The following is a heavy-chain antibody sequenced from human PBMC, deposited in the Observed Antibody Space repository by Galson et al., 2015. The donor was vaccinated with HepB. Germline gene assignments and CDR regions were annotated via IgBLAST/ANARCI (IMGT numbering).Heavy chain of an antibody. J-gene: IGHJ6*02. CDR3: AQGGTTGGMDV. CDR2: IIPILGIV. CDR1: GGTFSSYA. V-gene: IGHV1-69*04. D-gene: IGHD1-1*01. Sequence: SVKVSCKASGGTFSSYAISWVRQAPGQGLEWMGRIIPILGIVNYAQKFQGRVTITADKSTSTAYMELSSLRSEDTAVYYCAQGGTTGGMDVWGQGTTVTVSS.